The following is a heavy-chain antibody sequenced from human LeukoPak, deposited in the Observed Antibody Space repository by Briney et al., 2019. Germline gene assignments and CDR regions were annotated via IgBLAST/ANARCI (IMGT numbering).Heavy chain of an antibody. CDR3: AKVAPSTPRGWQLVPGAFDY. Sequence: PGGSLRLSCAASGFTFDDYGLSWVRQAPGKGLEWVSAISGSGGSTYYADSVKGRFTISRDNSKNTLYLQMNSLRAEDTAVYYCAKVAPSTPRGWQLVPGAFDYWGQGTLVTVSS. CDR1: GFTFDDYG. V-gene: IGHV3-23*01. D-gene: IGHD6-6*01. CDR2: ISGSGGST. J-gene: IGHJ4*02.